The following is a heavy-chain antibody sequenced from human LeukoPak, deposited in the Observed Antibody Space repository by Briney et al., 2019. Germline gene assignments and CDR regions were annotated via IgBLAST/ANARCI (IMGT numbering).Heavy chain of an antibody. D-gene: IGHD6-6*01. CDR2: ISSSSSYI. CDR1: GFTFSDHY. CDR3: AAFSSSSCLDY. V-gene: IGHV3-21*01. J-gene: IGHJ4*02. Sequence: PGGSLRLSCAASGFTFSDHYMDWVRQAPGKGLEWVSSISSSSSYIYYADSVKGRFTISRDSAKNSLYLQMNSLRAEDTAVYYCAAFSSSSCLDYWGQGTLVTVSS.